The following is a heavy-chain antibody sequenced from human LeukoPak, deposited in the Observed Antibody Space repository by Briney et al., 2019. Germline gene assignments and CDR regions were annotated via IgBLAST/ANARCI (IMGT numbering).Heavy chain of an antibody. Sequence: PSQTLSLTCTVSGGSISSGSYYWSWIRQPAGKGLEWIGRIYTSGSTNYNPSLKSRVTISVDTSKNQFSLKLSSVTAADTAVYYCARASGSGSFVLFDYWGQGTLVTVSS. J-gene: IGHJ4*02. CDR1: GGSISSGSYY. D-gene: IGHD3-10*01. CDR3: ARASGSGSFVLFDY. V-gene: IGHV4-61*02. CDR2: IYTSGST.